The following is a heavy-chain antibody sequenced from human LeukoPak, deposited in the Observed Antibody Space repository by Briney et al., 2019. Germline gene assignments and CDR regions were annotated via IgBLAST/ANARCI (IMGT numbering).Heavy chain of an antibody. V-gene: IGHV1-2*04. CDR2: INPNSGGT. J-gene: IGHJ4*02. CDR3: ARDRRDGDETFDY. D-gene: IGHD4-17*01. CDR1: GYTFTGYY. Sequence: ASVKVSCKASGYTFTGYYMHWVRQAPGQGLEWMGWINPNSGGTNYAQKFQGWVTMTRDTTISTAYMELSRLRSDDTAVYYCARDRRDGDETFDYWGQGTLVTVFS.